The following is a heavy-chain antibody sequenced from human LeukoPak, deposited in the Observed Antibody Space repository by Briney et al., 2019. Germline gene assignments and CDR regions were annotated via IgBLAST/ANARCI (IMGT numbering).Heavy chain of an antibody. CDR2: INPSGGST. CDR1: GYTFTSYY. Sequence: ASVKVSCKASGYTFTSYYMHWVRQAPGQGLEWMGIINPSGGSTSYAQKFQGRVTMTRDMSTSTVYMELSSLRSEDTAVYYCARVVDGYYYDSSGPYYFDYWGQGTLVTVSS. V-gene: IGHV1-46*01. D-gene: IGHD3-22*01. J-gene: IGHJ4*02. CDR3: ARVVDGYYYDSSGPYYFDY.